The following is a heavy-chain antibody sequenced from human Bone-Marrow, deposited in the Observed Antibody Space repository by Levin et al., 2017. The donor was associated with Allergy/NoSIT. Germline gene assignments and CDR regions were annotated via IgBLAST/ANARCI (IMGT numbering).Heavy chain of an antibody. V-gene: IGHV4-34*01. D-gene: IGHD2-2*02. Sequence: PSETLSLTCAVYGGSFSGYYWSWIRQPPGKGLEWIGEINHSGSTNYNPSLKSRVTISVDTSKNQFSLKLSSVTAADTAVYYCARAGYCSSTSCYSQTPEKSGWFDPWGQGTLVTVSS. CDR1: GGSFSGYY. CDR3: ARAGYCSSTSCYSQTPEKSGWFDP. J-gene: IGHJ5*02. CDR2: INHSGST.